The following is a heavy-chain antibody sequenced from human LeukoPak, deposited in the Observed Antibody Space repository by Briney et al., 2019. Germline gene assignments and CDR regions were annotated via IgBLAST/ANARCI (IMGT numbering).Heavy chain of an antibody. CDR2: IYPGDSET. J-gene: IGHJ4*02. D-gene: IGHD5-18*01. CDR1: GYIFTNYR. V-gene: IGHV5-51*01. Sequence: GESLKISCRASGYIFTNYRVAWVRQMPGKGLEWMGIIYPGDSETTYSPSFQGHVTISADKSISTAYLQWSSLKASDTAMYYCARHAYVDTAMVTDMEFDYWGQGTLVTVSS. CDR3: ARHAYVDTAMVTDMEFDY.